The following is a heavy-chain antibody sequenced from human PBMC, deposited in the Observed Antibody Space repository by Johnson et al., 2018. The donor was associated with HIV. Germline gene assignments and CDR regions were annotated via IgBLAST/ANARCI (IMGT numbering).Heavy chain of an antibody. CDR1: GFTFSSYW. CDR3: ARDEMQRRYALTAFDI. D-gene: IGHD6-25*01. V-gene: IGHV3-7*05. CDR2: IKQDGSEK. Sequence: VQVVESGGGLVQPGGSLRLSCAASGFTFSSYWMSWVRQAPGKGLEWVANIKQDGSEKYYVDSVKGRFTISRDNAKNSVYLQMNGLRAEDTALYYCARDEMQRRYALTAFDIWGQGTMVTVSS. J-gene: IGHJ3*02.